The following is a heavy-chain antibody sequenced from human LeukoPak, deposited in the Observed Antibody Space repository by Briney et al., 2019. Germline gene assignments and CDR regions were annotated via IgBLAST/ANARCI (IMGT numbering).Heavy chain of an antibody. D-gene: IGHD6-13*01. CDR3: AREHLSGTFDY. CDR1: GGSISSGGYY. V-gene: IGHV4-31*03. CDR2: IYYSGST. J-gene: IGHJ4*02. Sequence: SETLSLTCTVSGGSISSGGYYWSWIRQHPGKGLEWIGYIYYSGSTYYNPSLKSRVTISVDTSKNQFSLKLSSVTAADTAVYYCAREHLSGTFDYWGQGTLVTVSS.